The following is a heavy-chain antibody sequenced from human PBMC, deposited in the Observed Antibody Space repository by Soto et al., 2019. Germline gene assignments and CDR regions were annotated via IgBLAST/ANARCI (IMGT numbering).Heavy chain of an antibody. CDR3: ARDMHPAMDIVVVPAAISDYYYGMDV. Sequence: QVQLVESGGGVVQPGRSLRLSCAASGFTFSSYGMHWVRQAPGKGLEWVAVIWYDGSNKYYADSVKGRFTISRDNSKNTLYPQMNSLRAEDTAVYYCARDMHPAMDIVVVPAAISDYYYGMDVWGQGTTVTVSS. CDR2: IWYDGSNK. J-gene: IGHJ6*02. V-gene: IGHV3-33*01. D-gene: IGHD2-2*03. CDR1: GFTFSSYG.